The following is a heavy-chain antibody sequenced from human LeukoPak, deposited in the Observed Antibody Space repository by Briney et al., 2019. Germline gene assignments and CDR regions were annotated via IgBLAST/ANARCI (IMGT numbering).Heavy chain of an antibody. Sequence: ASVKVSCKASGYSFTSYYIHWVRQAPAQGLEWMGIINLSGGSKRYAQKFQGRVTMNRDTHFNKDAMEPNRQSSGDTAVYYCARGMRMVRGVIREYYFDSWGQGTLVTVSS. CDR2: INLSGGSK. CDR1: GYSFTSYY. V-gene: IGHV1-46*01. J-gene: IGHJ4*02. CDR3: ARGMRMVRGVIREYYFDS. D-gene: IGHD3-10*01.